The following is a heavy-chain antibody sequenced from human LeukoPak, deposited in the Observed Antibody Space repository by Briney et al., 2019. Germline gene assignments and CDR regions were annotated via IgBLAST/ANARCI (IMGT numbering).Heavy chain of an antibody. CDR3: ARIMGHFDF. J-gene: IGHJ4*02. CDR2: IYYSGST. V-gene: IGHV4-59*01. Sequence: SETLSLTCTVSGVSISSYYWSWIRQPPGKGLEWIGYIYYSGSTNYNPSLKSRVTASVDTSKNQFSLKLSSVTAADTAVYYCARIMGHFDFWGPGTLVTVSS. D-gene: IGHD1-26*01. CDR1: GVSISSYY.